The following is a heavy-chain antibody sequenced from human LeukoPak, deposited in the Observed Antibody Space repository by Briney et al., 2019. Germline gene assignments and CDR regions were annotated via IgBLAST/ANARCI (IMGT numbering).Heavy chain of an antibody. Sequence: GGSLRLSCAASGFTFSTYTMNWVRQAPGKGLEWVSTVSDSSDVHYSDSVKGRFTISRDNAKSTLYLQMNSLRAEDTAVYYCASSTQISKYADYWGQGALVTVSS. CDR2: VSDSSDV. V-gene: IGHV3-69-1*01. CDR1: GFTFSTYT. D-gene: IGHD2-2*01. J-gene: IGHJ4*02. CDR3: ASSTQISKYADY.